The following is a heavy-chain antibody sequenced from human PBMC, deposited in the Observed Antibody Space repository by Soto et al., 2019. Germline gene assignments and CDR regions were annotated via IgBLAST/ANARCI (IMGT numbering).Heavy chain of an antibody. J-gene: IGHJ4*02. CDR1: GFTFSSYG. D-gene: IGHD6-13*01. CDR2: IWYDGSNK. Sequence: PGGSLRLSCAASGFTFSSYGMHWVRQAPGKGLEWVAVIWYDGSNKYYADSVKGRFTISRDNSKNTLYLQMNSLRAEDTAVYYCAREEYSSSWYGSDYWGQGTLVTVSS. V-gene: IGHV3-33*01. CDR3: AREEYSSSWYGSDY.